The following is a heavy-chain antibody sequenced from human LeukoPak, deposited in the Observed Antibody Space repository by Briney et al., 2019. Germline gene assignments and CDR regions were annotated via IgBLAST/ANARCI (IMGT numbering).Heavy chain of an antibody. CDR3: ARHYGP. J-gene: IGHJ5*02. CDR2: IYDSGST. CDR1: GGSIRSSYYY. D-gene: IGHD3-10*01. Sequence: SGTLSLTCTVSGGSIRSSYYYWGWIRQPPGKGLEWIGSIYDSGSTYYNPSLKSRVTISVDTSKNQFSLKLNSVTAADTALYYCARHYGPWGQGTLVTVSS. V-gene: IGHV4-39*01.